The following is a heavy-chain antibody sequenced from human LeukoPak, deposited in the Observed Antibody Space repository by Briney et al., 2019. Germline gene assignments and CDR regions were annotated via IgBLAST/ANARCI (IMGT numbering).Heavy chain of an antibody. Sequence: PGRSLRLSCAASGFTFSSYGMHWVRQAPGKGLEWVAVIWYDGSNKYYADSVKGRFTISRDNSKNTLYLQMNSLRAEDTAVYYCARGHSGYDSWGQGTLVTVSS. V-gene: IGHV3-33*01. CDR2: IWYDGSNK. D-gene: IGHD5-12*01. J-gene: IGHJ4*02. CDR3: ARGHSGYDS. CDR1: GFTFSSYG.